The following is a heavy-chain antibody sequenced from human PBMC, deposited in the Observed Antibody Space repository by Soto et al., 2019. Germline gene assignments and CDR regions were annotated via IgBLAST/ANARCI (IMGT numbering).Heavy chain of an antibody. V-gene: IGHV3-21*01. D-gene: IGHD5-12*01. Sequence: EVQLVESGGGLVKPGGSLRLSCAASGFTFSSYSMNWVRQAPGKGLEWVSSISSSSSYIYYADSVKGRFTISRDNAKNSLYLQMNSLRAEDTAVYYCARDQWLHNHGDFDYWGQGTLVTVSS. CDR1: GFTFSSYS. CDR3: ARDQWLHNHGDFDY. J-gene: IGHJ4*02. CDR2: ISSSSSYI.